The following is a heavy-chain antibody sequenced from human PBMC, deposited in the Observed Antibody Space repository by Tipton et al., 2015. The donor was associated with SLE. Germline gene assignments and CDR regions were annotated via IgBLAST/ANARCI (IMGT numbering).Heavy chain of an antibody. Sequence: GSLRLSCAASGFTFSSYWMSWVRQAPGKGLEWVANIKQDGSEKYYVDSVKGRFTISRDNSKNTLYLQMNSLRAEDTAVYYCAKRDSSSSFFFDYWGQGTLVTVSS. D-gene: IGHD6-6*01. J-gene: IGHJ4*02. CDR1: GFTFSSYW. V-gene: IGHV3-7*01. CDR3: AKRDSSSSFFFDY. CDR2: IKQDGSEK.